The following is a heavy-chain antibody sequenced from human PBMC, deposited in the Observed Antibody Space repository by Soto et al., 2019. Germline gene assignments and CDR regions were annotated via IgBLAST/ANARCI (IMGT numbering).Heavy chain of an antibody. CDR1: GFTFSSYG. V-gene: IGHV3-33*01. CDR2: IWYDGSNK. CDR3: ARDLEASYYGMDV. Sequence: QVQLVESGGGVVQPGRSLRLSCAASGFTFSSYGMHWVRQAPGKGLEWVAVIWYDGSNKYYADSVKGRFTISRDNSKNTLYLQMNSLRAEDTAVYYCARDLEASYYGMDVWGQGTTVTVSS. D-gene: IGHD1-1*01. J-gene: IGHJ6*02.